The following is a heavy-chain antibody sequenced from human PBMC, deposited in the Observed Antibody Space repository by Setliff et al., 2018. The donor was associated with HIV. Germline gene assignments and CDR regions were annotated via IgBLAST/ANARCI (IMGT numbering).Heavy chain of an antibody. CDR1: GFSLTTSGVG. D-gene: IGHD3-22*01. J-gene: IGHJ5*02. CDR2: IYWNDDK. CDR3: AHRSGDSSGREFDP. V-gene: IGHV2-5*01. Sequence: GSGPTLVNPTETLTLTCTFPGFSLTTSGVGVGWIRQPPGKALEWLGIIYWNDDKRYSPSLKNRVTITKDTSKNQVVLTMTNMDPVDTATYYCAHRSGDSSGREFDPWGQGTLVTVSS.